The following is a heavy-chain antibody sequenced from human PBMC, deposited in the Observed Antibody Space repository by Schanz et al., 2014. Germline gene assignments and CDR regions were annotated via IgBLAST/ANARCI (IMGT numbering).Heavy chain of an antibody. CDR2: INTANGNA. V-gene: IGHV1-3*04. Sequence: QVQVVQSGAELKKPGASVKVSCKASGYTFSSHGIHWLRQAPGQSLEWMGWINTANGNAKYSATFQARVSITRDTSATTAYMELTNLRSEDTAVYYCARDLPYCDGGKCYSDGFDTWGQGTLVNISS. D-gene: IGHD2-21*01. CDR1: GYTFSSHG. CDR3: ARDLPYCDGGKCYSDGFDT. J-gene: IGHJ3*02.